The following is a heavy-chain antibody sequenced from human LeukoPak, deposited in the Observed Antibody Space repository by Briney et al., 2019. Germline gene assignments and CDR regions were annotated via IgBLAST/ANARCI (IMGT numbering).Heavy chain of an antibody. CDR3: ARVACSGGSCLLFDL. CDR1: GGSISNYY. V-gene: IGHV4-59*01. CDR2: IYSSGST. D-gene: IGHD2-15*01. Sequence: KSSETLSLTCTVRGGSISNYYWSWIRQPPGKGLEWIGYIYSSGSTNYNPSLKSRVTISVDTSKNQISLKLSSVTAADTAVYNCARVACSGGSCLLFDLWGRGTLVTVSS. J-gene: IGHJ2*01.